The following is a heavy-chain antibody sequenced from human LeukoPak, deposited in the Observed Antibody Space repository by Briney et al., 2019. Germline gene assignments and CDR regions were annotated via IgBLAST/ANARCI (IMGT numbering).Heavy chain of an antibody. CDR2: FYYSGST. Sequence: SETLSLTCTVSGGSITSSSYYWGWIRQRPGKGLQWIGSFYYSGSTYYNPSLKSRVTIYVDTSKNQFSLKLRSVTAADTAVYYCARGRRDGYNLEYFDKWGQGTLVTVSS. J-gene: IGHJ4*02. D-gene: IGHD5-24*01. V-gene: IGHV4-39*01. CDR1: GGSITSSSYY. CDR3: ARGRRDGYNLEYFDK.